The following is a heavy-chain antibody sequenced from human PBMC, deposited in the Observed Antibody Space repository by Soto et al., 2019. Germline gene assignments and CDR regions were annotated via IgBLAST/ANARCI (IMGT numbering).Heavy chain of an antibody. Sequence: GESLKLYCQATGYMFTAYGIGWVRQMPGKGLEWMGIIYPSDSDTTYHPSMQGHVTVSVDKSVSTAYVHWSSLKASDTATYYCARRGPEYKFCPFAFDVSGQGTFVTF. D-gene: IGHD3-9*01. CDR3: ARRGPEYKFCPFAFDV. J-gene: IGHJ3*01. CDR1: GYMFTAYG. V-gene: IGHV5-51*01. CDR2: IYPSDSDT.